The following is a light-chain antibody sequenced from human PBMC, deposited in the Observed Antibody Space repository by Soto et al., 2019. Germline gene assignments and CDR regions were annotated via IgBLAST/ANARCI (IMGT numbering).Light chain of an antibody. CDR2: GTS. V-gene: IGKV3-15*01. Sequence: ELVMTQSPATLSVSPGERATLSCRASQSFSSNVAWYQQKPGQAPRLLIYGTSTRVTGIPARFSGSGSGTEFTLTISSLQSEDFAVYYCQQYINLWTFGQGTKVDIK. CDR3: QQYINLWT. J-gene: IGKJ1*01. CDR1: QSFSSN.